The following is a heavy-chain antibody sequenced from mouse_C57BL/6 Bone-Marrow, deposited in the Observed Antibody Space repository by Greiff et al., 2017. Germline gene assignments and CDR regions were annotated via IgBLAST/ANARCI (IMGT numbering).Heavy chain of an antibody. V-gene: IGHV1-81*01. Sequence: QVQLQQSGAELARPGASVKLSCKASGYTFTSYGISWVKQRTGQGLEWIGEIYPRSGNTYYNEKFKGKATLTADKSSSTAYMELRSLTSEDSAVYFCARDLCHDDGYERAYWGQGTLVTVSA. CDR1: GYTFTSYG. D-gene: IGHD2-3*01. CDR3: ARDLCHDDGYERAY. J-gene: IGHJ3*01. CDR2: IYPRSGNT.